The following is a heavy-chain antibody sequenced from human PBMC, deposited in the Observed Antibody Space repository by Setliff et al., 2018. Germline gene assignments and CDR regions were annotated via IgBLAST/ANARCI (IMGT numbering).Heavy chain of an antibody. CDR3: AIDYGPTGTPYH. Sequence: ASVKVSCKTSGYSFTNYYMHWVRQVPGEGLEALGRIDPRDDFTVYAERFKDRLTITADTSTDTSYMEMSSLRFEDTAVYYCAIDYGPTGTPYHWGQGTPVTVSS. D-gene: IGHD1-1*01. V-gene: IGHV1-69-2*01. CDR2: IDPRDDFT. J-gene: IGHJ4*02. CDR1: GYSFTNYY.